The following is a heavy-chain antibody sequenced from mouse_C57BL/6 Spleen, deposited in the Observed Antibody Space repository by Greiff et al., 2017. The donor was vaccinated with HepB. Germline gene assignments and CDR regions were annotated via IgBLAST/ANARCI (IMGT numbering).Heavy chain of an antibody. D-gene: IGHD6-5*01. CDR3: AGASYPYWYFDV. CDR1: GFPITSGYY. CDR2: ITHSGET. V-gene: IGHV12-3*01. Sequence: QLQESGPGLVKPSQSLFLTCSITGFPITSGYYWIWIRQSPGKPLEWMGYITHSGETFYNPSLQSPISITRETSKNQFFLQLNSVTTEDTAMYYCAGASYPYWYFDVWGTGTTVTVSS. J-gene: IGHJ1*03.